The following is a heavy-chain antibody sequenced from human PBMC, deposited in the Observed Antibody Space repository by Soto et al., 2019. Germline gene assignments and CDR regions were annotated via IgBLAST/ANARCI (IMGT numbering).Heavy chain of an antibody. CDR1: ECSIISSDC. V-gene: IGHV4-59*01. CDR3: ARVTYRSGGSCSFDS. D-gene: IGHD2-15*01. Sequence: TLSLRCAVSECSIISSDCWSWIRQPPGKGLEWIGYIYYSGSTNYNPSLKSRVTISVDTSKNQFSLKLSSVTAADTAVYYCARVTYRSGGSCSFDSLGQGTLVTGSS. J-gene: IGHJ5*01. CDR2: IYYSGST.